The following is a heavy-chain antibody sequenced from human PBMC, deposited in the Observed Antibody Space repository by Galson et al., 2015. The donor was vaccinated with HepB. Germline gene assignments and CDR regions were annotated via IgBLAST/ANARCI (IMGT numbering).Heavy chain of an antibody. V-gene: IGHV1-46*01. J-gene: IGHJ4*02. CDR3: ARSSVVTAIVDY. CDR1: GYTFTSYY. D-gene: IGHD2-21*02. Sequence: SVKVSCKASGYTFTSYYMHWVRQAPGQGLEWMGIINPNGGSTSYAQKFQGRVTMTRDTSTSTAYMELSSLRSEDTAVYYCARSSVVTAIVDYWGQGTLVTVSS. CDR2: INPNGGST.